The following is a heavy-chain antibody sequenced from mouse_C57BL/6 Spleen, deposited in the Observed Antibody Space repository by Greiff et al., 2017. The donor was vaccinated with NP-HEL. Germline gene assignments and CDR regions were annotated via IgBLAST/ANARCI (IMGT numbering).Heavy chain of an antibody. CDR1: GYTFTDYY. Sequence: QVQLQQSGAELVRPGASVKLSCKASGYTFTDYYINWVKQRPGQGLEWIARIYPGSGNTYYNAKFKGKATLTAEKSSSTAYMQLSSLTSEDSAVYFCALPDGYDYFDYWGQGTTLTVSS. D-gene: IGHD2-3*01. CDR2: IYPGSGNT. J-gene: IGHJ2*01. CDR3: ALPDGYDYFDY. V-gene: IGHV1-76*01.